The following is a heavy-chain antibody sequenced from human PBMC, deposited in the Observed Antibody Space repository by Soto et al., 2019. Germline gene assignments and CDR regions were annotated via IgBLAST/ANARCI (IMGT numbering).Heavy chain of an antibody. CDR2: INHSGST. D-gene: IGHD6-13*01. CDR3: AGADSIAATTDNWFDP. Sequence: SETLSLTCAVYGGSFSGYYWSWIRQPPGKGLEWIGEINHSGSTNYNPSLKSRVTISVDTSKNQFSLKLSSVTAADTAVYYCAGADSIAATTDNWFDPWGQGTLVTVSS. J-gene: IGHJ5*02. CDR1: GGSFSGYY. V-gene: IGHV4-34*01.